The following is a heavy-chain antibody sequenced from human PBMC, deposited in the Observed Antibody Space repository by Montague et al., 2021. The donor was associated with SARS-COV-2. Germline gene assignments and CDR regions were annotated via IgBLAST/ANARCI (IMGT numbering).Heavy chain of an antibody. CDR1: GGSITSSSYY. CDR3: VSLWKYGQWSHYASWDYCSGSVDV. D-gene: IGHD3-10*01. CDR2: IYYSGST. J-gene: IGHJ6*02. V-gene: IGHV4-39*01. Sequence: SETLSLTCSVSGGSITSSSYYWGWIRQSPDKGLEWIGNIYYSGSTYYNPSLKSRVTISVDTSKYQFSLELSSVTAADTAVYYCVSLWKYGQWSHYASWDYCSGSVDVWGQGTTVTVSS.